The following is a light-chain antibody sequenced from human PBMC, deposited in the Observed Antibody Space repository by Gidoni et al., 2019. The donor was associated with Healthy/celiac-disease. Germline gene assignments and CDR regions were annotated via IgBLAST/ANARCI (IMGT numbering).Light chain of an antibody. J-gene: IGKJ1*01. CDR1: QSMSSY. Sequence: DLQMTQSPSSLSASVGDRVTIPCRASQSMSSYLNWYQQKPGKAPKLLIYAASSLQSGVPSRFSGSGSGTDFTLTSSSRQPEDFATYYCQQSYSTPWTFGQGTKVEIK. CDR2: AAS. V-gene: IGKV1-39*01. CDR3: QQSYSTPWT.